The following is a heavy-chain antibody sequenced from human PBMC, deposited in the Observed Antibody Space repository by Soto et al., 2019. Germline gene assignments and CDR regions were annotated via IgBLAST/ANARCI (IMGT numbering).Heavy chain of an antibody. J-gene: IGHJ5*02. CDR2: ISGSGGST. D-gene: IGHD2-15*01. CDR1: GFTFSSYA. Sequence: VQLLESGGGLVQPGGSLRLSCAASGFTFSSYAMSWVRQAPGKGLEWVSAISGSGGSTYYADSVKGRFTISRDNSKNTLYLQMNSLRAEDTAVYYCARAPDIVVVVAADWFDPWGQGTLVTVSS. CDR3: ARAPDIVVVVAADWFDP. V-gene: IGHV3-23*01.